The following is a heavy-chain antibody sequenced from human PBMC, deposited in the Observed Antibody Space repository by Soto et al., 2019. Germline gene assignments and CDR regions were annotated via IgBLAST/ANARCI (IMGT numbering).Heavy chain of an antibody. CDR2: SYHSGTS. V-gene: IGHV4-59*12. CDR1: GGSISNNS. J-gene: IGHJ4*02. CDR3: ARARYYDWCFDL. D-gene: IGHD3-9*01. Sequence: EPQSLTCTVSGGSISNNSCTSIRKPAGKGLEWIGYSYHSGTSYYNPSLQSRVTISVDRSKAQFYLTLTSVTAADTAVYFCARARYYDWCFDLWGLGNPVTVSS.